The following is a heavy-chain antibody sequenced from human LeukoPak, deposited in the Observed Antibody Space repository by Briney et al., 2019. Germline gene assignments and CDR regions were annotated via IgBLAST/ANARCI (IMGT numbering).Heavy chain of an antibody. D-gene: IGHD6-13*01. V-gene: IGHV1-2*02. CDR2: INPNSGGT. J-gene: IGHJ4*02. Sequence: GASVKVSCKASGYTFTGYYMHWVRQAPGQGLEWMGYINPNSGGTKYAQKFQGRITMTRDTSISTAYMELSRLRSDDTAVYYCARDGQGAGKTYDYWGQGALVTVPS. CDR1: GYTFTGYY. CDR3: ARDGQGAGKTYDY.